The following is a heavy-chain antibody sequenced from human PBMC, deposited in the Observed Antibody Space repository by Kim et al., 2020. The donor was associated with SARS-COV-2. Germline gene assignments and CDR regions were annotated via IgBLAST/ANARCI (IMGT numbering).Heavy chain of an antibody. D-gene: IGHD6-13*01. CDR1: GGSISSYY. Sequence: SETLSLTCTVSGGSISSYYWSWIRQPPGKGLEWIGYIYYSGSTNYNPSLKSRVTISVDTSKNQFSLKLSSVTAADTAVYYCARGIAAAGFHYYYYMDVWG. V-gene: IGHV4-59*01. CDR2: IYYSGST. J-gene: IGHJ6*03. CDR3: ARGIAAAGFHYYYYMDV.